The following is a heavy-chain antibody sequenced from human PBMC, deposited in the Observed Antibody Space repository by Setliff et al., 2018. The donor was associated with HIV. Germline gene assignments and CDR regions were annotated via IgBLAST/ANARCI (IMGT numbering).Heavy chain of an antibody. CDR1: GYTFTSYG. V-gene: IGHV1-18*01. J-gene: IGHJ6*03. CDR3: ARGRNYDSSGYGDYYYYMDV. D-gene: IGHD3-22*01. Sequence: ASVKVSCKASGYTFTSYGISWVRQAPGQGLEWMGWISAYNGNTNYAQKLQGRVTVTTDASTSAAYMELSSLRSEDTAVYYCARGRNYDSSGYGDYYYYMDVWGKGTTVTVSS. CDR2: ISAYNGNT.